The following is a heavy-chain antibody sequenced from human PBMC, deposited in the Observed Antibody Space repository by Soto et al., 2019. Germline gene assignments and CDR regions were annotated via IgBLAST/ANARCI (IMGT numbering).Heavy chain of an antibody. CDR2: ISGGSSYT. CDR3: AKTIVAASGYYFDH. D-gene: IGHD2-21*01. V-gene: IGHV3-11*06. J-gene: IGHJ4*02. CDR1: GFSFGDSY. Sequence: QVQLVESGGGLVKPGGSLRLACAASGFSFGDSYMSWVRQAPGKGLEWLSYISGGSSYTNYADSVKGRFTISRDNAKRSLYLEMNSWRADDTAVYYCAKTIVAASGYYFDHWGQGNVVAVSS.